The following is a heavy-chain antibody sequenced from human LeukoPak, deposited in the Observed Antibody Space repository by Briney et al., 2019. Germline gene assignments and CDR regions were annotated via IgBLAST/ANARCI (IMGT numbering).Heavy chain of an antibody. V-gene: IGHV3-53*01. Sequence: GSVRLSCAVFGFTVSSNYMSWVRQAPGKGLEWVSVLYSGGNTYYADSVKGRFTISRDNSKNTLYLQMNSLRAEDTAVYYCARYDGGSGPFDYWGQGTLVTVSS. CDR2: LYSGGNT. J-gene: IGHJ4*02. D-gene: IGHD3-10*01. CDR3: ARYDGGSGPFDY. CDR1: GFTVSSNY.